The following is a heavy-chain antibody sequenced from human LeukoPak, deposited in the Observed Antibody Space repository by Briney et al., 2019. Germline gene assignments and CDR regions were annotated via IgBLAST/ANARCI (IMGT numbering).Heavy chain of an antibody. V-gene: IGHV4-34*01. Sequence: SSETLSLTCAVYGGSFSGYYWSWIRQPPGKGLEWIGEINHSGSTNYNPSLKSRVTISVDTSKNQFSLKLSSVTAADTAVYYCARGGIKKPAGPRVFFDYWGQGTLVTVSS. CDR3: ARGGIKKPAGPRVFFDY. CDR1: GGSFSGYY. D-gene: IGHD2-2*01. J-gene: IGHJ4*02. CDR2: INHSGST.